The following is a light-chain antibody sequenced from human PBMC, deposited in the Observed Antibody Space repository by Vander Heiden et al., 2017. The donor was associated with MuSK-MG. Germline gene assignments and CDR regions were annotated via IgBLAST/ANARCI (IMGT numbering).Light chain of an antibody. CDR2: GNS. J-gene: IGLJ1*01. CDR3: QSYASSLSGYV. V-gene: IGLV1-40*01. CDR1: SSNIGAVYG. Sequence: QSVLTQPPSVSGAPGQRVTISCTGSSSNIGAVYGVHWYQQLPGTAPKLLICGNSNRPSGVPDRFSGSKSGTSASLAITGLQAEDEADYYCQSYASSLSGYVFGAGTKLTVL.